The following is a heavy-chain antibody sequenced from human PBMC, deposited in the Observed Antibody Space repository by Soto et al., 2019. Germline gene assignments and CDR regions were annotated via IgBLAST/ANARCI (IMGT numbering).Heavy chain of an antibody. CDR3: ARTERITIFGVVPVIASRYYFDY. Sequence: ASVKVSCKASGYTFTSYAMHWVRQAPGQRLEWMGWINAGNGNTKYSQKFQGRVTITRDTSASTAYMELSSLRSEDTAVYYCARTERITIFGVVPVIASRYYFDYWGQGTLVTVSS. V-gene: IGHV1-3*01. CDR2: INAGNGNT. J-gene: IGHJ4*02. CDR1: GYTFTSYA. D-gene: IGHD3-3*01.